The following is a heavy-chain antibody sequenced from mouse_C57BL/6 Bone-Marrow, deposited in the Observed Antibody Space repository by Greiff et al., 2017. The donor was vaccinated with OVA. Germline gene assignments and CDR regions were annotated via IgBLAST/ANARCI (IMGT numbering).Heavy chain of an antibody. CDR2: IYPGDGDT. Sequence: QVQLQQSGAELVKPGASVKISCKASGYAFSSYWMNWVKQRPGKGLEWIGQIYPGDGDTNYNGKFKGKATLTADKSSSTAYMQLSSLTSEDSAVYFCARDYYGSRPYYYAMDYWGQGTSVTVSS. D-gene: IGHD1-1*01. CDR3: ARDYYGSRPYYYAMDY. V-gene: IGHV1-80*01. J-gene: IGHJ4*01. CDR1: GYAFSSYW.